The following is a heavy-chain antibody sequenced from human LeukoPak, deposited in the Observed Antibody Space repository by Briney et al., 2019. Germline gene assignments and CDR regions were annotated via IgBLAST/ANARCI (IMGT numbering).Heavy chain of an antibody. J-gene: IGHJ5*02. CDR1: GYTFTSYY. CDR2: INPNSGGT. Sequence: ASVKVSCKASGYTFTSYYMHWVRQAPGQGLEWMGWINPNSGGTNYAQKFQGGVTMTRDTSISTAYMELSRLRSDDTAVYYCARDPTYYDSSGYYMSYNWFDPWGQGTLVTVSS. CDR3: ARDPTYYDSSGYYMSYNWFDP. D-gene: IGHD3-22*01. V-gene: IGHV1-2*02.